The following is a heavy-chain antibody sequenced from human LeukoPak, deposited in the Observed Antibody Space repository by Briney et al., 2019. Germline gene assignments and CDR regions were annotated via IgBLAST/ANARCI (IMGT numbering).Heavy chain of an antibody. CDR3: ARDRGYGSGIT. V-gene: IGHV4-59*01. CDR2: IYYSGST. D-gene: IGHD3-10*01. CDR1: GGSISSYY. J-gene: IGHJ5*02. Sequence: SETLSLTCTVSGGSISSYYWSWIRQPPGKGLEWIGYIYYSGSTNYNPSLKSRVTISVNTSKNQFSLKLSSVTAADTAVYYCARDRGYGSGITWGQGTLVTVSS.